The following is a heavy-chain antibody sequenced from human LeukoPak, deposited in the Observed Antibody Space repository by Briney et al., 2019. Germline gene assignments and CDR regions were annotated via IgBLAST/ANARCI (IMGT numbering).Heavy chain of an antibody. CDR2: IYYSGST. CDR1: GGSISSYY. J-gene: IGHJ4*02. D-gene: IGHD2/OR15-2a*01. Sequence: PSETLSLTCTVSGGSISSYYWSWIRQPPGKGLEWIGYIYYSGSTNYNPSLKSRVTISVDTSKNQFSLKLSSVTAADTAVYYCASSIRFRRGSLDYWGQGTLVTVSS. CDR3: ASSIRFRRGSLDY. V-gene: IGHV4-59*01.